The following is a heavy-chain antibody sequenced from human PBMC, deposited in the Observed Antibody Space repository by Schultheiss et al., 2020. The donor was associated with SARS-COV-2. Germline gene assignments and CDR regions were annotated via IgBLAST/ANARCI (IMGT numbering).Heavy chain of an antibody. Sequence: GESLKISCAASGFTVSSNYMSWVRQAPGKGLEWVSVIYSGGSTYYADSVKGRFTISRDNSKNTLYLQMNSLRAEDTAVYYCARGGSSFFDYWGQGTLVTVSS. CDR2: IYSGGST. J-gene: IGHJ4*02. D-gene: IGHD6-6*01. CDR3: ARGGSSFFDY. CDR1: GFTVSSNY. V-gene: IGHV3-53*01.